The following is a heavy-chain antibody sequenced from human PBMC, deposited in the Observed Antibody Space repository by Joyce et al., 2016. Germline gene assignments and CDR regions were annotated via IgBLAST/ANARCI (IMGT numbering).Heavy chain of an antibody. CDR3: ARMDCSGGSCYDSY. CDR1: GGFIISYY. CDR2: IYYDGSA. Sequence: QVQLQESGPGLVKPSETLSLTCSVSGGFIISYYWSWIRQPPGKGLEWIGYIYYDGSAKYNPSLRSRATISVGMSRNQFSLKVTSVTAAETAVYYCARMDCSGGSCYDSYWGQGILGTVSS. D-gene: IGHD2-15*01. J-gene: IGHJ4*02. V-gene: IGHV4-59*01.